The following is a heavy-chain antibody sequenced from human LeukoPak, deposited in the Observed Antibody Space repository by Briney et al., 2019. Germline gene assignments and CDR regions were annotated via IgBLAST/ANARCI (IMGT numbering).Heavy chain of an antibody. V-gene: IGHV1-69*04. D-gene: IGHD1-26*01. J-gene: IGHJ4*02. CDR1: GGTFSSYA. CDR2: IIPILGIA. CDR3: ARGSLVGATKDFDY. Sequence: SVKVSCKASGGTFSSYAISWVRQAPGQGLEWMGRIIPILGIANYAQKFQGRVTITADKSTSTAYMELSSLRSEDTAVYYCARGSLVGATKDFDYWGQGTVVTVSS.